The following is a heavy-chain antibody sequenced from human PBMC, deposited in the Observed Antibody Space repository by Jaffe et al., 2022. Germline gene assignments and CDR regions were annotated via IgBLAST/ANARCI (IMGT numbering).Heavy chain of an antibody. D-gene: IGHD6-13*01. J-gene: IGHJ4*02. CDR1: GFTFSSYG. CDR2: IRYDGSNK. Sequence: QVQLVESGGGVVQPGGSLRLSCAASGFTFSSYGMHWVRQAPGKGLEWVAFIRYDGSNKYYADSVKGRFTISRDNSKNTLYLQMNSLRAEDTAVYYCAKDAEQQLGPYYFDYWGQGTLVTVSS. V-gene: IGHV3-30*02. CDR3: AKDAEQQLGPYYFDY.